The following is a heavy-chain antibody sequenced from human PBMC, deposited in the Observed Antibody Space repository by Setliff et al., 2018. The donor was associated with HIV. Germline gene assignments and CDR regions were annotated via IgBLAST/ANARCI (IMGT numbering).Heavy chain of an antibody. CDR1: GGSIGSSSYY. D-gene: IGHD2-21*02. V-gene: IGHV4-39*01. CDR2: IYYSGTT. J-gene: IGHJ1*01. Sequence: ASETLSLTCTVSGGSIGSSSYYWGWIRQAPGKGLEWIGSIYYSGTTYYNPSLRGRVTISVDRSRNQFSLTLNSVTAADTATYYCASRGIVVVTMSMPDEFFVHWGHGTLVTVSS. CDR3: ASRGIVVVTMSMPDEFFVH.